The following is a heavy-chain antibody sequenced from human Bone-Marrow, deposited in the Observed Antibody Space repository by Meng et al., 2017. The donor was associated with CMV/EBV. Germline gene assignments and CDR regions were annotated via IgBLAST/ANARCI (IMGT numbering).Heavy chain of an antibody. CDR2: ISAGGGAT. J-gene: IGHJ4*02. D-gene: IGHD3-22*01. V-gene: IGHV3-23*01. CDR3: ASYDSSGLHFDY. Sequence: GESLKISCSASGFTFSDYAMNWVRQAPGKGLEWVSAISAGGGATYYTDSVKGRFTISRDNSKNTLYLQMNSLRAEDTAVYYCASYDSSGLHFDYWGQGTLVTVSS. CDR1: GFTFSDYA.